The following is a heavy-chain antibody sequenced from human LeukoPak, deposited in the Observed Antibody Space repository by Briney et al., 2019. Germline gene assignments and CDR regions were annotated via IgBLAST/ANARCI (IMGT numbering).Heavy chain of an antibody. CDR2: IYYSGST. CDR1: GGSVSSGSYY. D-gene: IGHD3-10*01. V-gene: IGHV4-61*01. J-gene: IGHJ6*04. CDR3: GRESSYGMDV. Sequence: SETLSLTCTVSGGSVSSGSYYWGWIRQPPGKVLEWIGYIYYSGSTNYNPSLKSRVTISVDTSKNQFALKLSSVTAADTAVYYCGRESSYGMDVWGKGTTITVSS.